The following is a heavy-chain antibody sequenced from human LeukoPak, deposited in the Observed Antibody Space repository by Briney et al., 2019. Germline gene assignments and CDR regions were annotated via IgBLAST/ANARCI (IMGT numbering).Heavy chain of an antibody. CDR1: GDSITSSSYY. CDR3: AREYSGYEYYYHYCMDV. J-gene: IGHJ6*03. Sequence: SETLSLTCTVSGDSITSSSYYWGWIRQFPGKGLEWIGSIYYSGSTYYNPSLKSRVTILVDTSKNQFSLKLSSVTAADTAVYYCAREYSGYEYYYHYCMDVWGKGTTVTVSS. CDR2: IYYSGST. D-gene: IGHD5-12*01. V-gene: IGHV4-39*07.